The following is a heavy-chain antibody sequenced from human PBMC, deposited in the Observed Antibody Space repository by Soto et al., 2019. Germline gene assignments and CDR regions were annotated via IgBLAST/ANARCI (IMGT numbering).Heavy chain of an antibody. J-gene: IGHJ5*02. CDR1: GFTFSSYA. CDR2: ISYDGSNK. Sequence: QVQLVESGGGVVQPGRSLRLSCAASGFTFSSYAMHWVRQAPGKGLEWVAVISYDGSNKYYADSVKGRFTISRDNSKNPLSLQMNSLRAEKTAVYYCARVRQDYDVLTGYYSWFDPWGQGTLVTVSS. D-gene: IGHD3-9*01. V-gene: IGHV3-30-3*01. CDR3: ARVRQDYDVLTGYYSWFDP.